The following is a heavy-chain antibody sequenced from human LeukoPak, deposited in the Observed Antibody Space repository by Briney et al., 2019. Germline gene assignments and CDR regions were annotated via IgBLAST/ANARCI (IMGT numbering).Heavy chain of an antibody. CDR2: INPNSGGT. D-gene: IGHD3-3*01. CDR1: GYTFTGYY. CDR3: ARDGGTSYYDFWSARPDRGLVFDP. Sequence: ASVKVSCKASGYTFTGYYMHWVRQAPGQGLEWMGWINPNSGGTNYAQKLQGRVTMTTDTSTSTAYMELRSLRSDDTAVYYCARDGGTSYYDFWSARPDRGLVFDPWAREPWSPSPQ. V-gene: IGHV1-2*02. J-gene: IGHJ5*02.